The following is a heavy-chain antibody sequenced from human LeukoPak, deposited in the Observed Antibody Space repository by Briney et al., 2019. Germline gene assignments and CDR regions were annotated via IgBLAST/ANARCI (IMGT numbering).Heavy chain of an antibody. V-gene: IGHV4-39*01. CDR3: ARQCSSTSCYSY. CDR2: IYYGGST. Sequence: SETLSLTCTVSGGSISSSTYYWGWIRQPPGKGLEWIGNIYYGGSTFYNPSLKSRVTVSLDTSKNQFSLKLSSVTAADTAVYFCARQCSSTSCYSYWGQGTLVTVSS. CDR1: GGSISSSTYY. J-gene: IGHJ4*02. D-gene: IGHD2-2*01.